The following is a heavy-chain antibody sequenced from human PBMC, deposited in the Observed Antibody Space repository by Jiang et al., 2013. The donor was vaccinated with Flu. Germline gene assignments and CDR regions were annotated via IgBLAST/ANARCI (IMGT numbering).Heavy chain of an antibody. Sequence: SLKLSCATSGFTFSGSGMHVGPPGSRERTGVVGRIRTKADSYATAYSASVKGRFTVSRDDSKNTAYLQMNSLKTEDTAVYYCIRQGPNDYNSRLTVDYWGQGTLVTVSS. CDR2: IRTKADSYAT. J-gene: IGHJ4*02. D-gene: IGHD5-24*01. CDR1: GFTFSGSG. V-gene: IGHV3-73*01. CDR3: IRQGPNDYNSRLTVDY.